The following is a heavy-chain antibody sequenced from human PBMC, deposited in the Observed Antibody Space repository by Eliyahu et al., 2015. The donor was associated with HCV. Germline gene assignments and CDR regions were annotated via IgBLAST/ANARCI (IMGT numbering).Heavy chain of an antibody. CDR2: IIPILGIX. Sequence: QVQLVQSGAEVKKPGSSVKVSCKASGGTFSSYAISWVRQAPGQGLEWMGRIIPILGIXNYAQKFQGRVTITADKSTSTAYMELSSLRSEDTAVYYCARDRGPNADDILTGYLREYYYYYGMDVWGQGTTVTVSS. D-gene: IGHD3-9*01. V-gene: IGHV1-69*04. J-gene: IGHJ6*02. CDR3: ARDRGPNADDILTGYLREYYYYYGMDV. CDR1: GGTFSSYA.